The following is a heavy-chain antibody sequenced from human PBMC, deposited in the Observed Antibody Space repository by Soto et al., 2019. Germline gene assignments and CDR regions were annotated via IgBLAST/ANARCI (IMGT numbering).Heavy chain of an antibody. J-gene: IGHJ4*02. CDR1: GGSFSGYY. Sequence: PSETLSLTCAVYGGSFSGYYWSWIRQPPGKGLEWIGEINHNGSTNYNPSLKSRVTISVDTSKNQFSLKLSSVTAADTAVYYCARRSGDIVATITETYFDYWGQGTLVTVSS. CDR3: ARRSGDIVATITETYFDY. D-gene: IGHD5-12*01. CDR2: INHNGST. V-gene: IGHV4-34*01.